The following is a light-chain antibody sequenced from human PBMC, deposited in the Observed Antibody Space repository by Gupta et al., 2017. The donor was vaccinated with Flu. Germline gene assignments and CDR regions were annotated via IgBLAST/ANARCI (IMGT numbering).Light chain of an antibody. CDR2: AAS. Sequence: GDRVTITCLASQGISSYLGWYQQKPGKAPKLLIYAASNLQSGVPSRFSGSGSGRQFTLTIRSLQPEDFATYFCQQVNSYPYTFGQGTKLEIK. J-gene: IGKJ2*01. CDR3: QQVNSYPYT. V-gene: IGKV1-9*01. CDR1: QGISSY.